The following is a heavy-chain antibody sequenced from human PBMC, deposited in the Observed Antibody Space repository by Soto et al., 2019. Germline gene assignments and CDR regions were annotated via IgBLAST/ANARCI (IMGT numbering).Heavy chain of an antibody. V-gene: IGHV1-46*01. CDR2: INPSGGRT. D-gene: IGHD2-2*02. CDR1: GYTFTRYY. J-gene: IGHJ6*02. CDR3: ARDEAVPAAIFHYGMDV. Sequence: ASVKVSCKASGYTFTRYYIHWVRQAPGQGLEWMGIINPSGGRTSYSQKFQGRVTMTRDMSTSTVYMELGSLKSEDTAVYYCARDEAVPAAIFHYGMDVWGHGTTVTVSS.